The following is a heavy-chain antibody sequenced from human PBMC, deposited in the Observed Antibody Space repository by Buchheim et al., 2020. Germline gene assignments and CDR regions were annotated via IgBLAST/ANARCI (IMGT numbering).Heavy chain of an antibody. V-gene: IGHV3-30-3*01. D-gene: IGHD5-18*01. CDR3: ARNPDRIGYSYGYGGDY. J-gene: IGHJ4*02. CDR1: GFTFSSYA. CDR2: ISYDGSNK. Sequence: QVHLVESGGGVVQPGRSLRLSCAASGFTFSSYAMHWVRQAPGKGLEWVAVISYDGSNKYYADSVKGRFTISRDNSKNTLYLQMNSLRAEDTAVYYCARNPDRIGYSYGYGGDYWGQGTL.